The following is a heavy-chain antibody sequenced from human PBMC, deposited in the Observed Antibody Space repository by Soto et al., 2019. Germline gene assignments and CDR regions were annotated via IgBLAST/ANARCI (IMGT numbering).Heavy chain of an antibody. D-gene: IGHD6-19*01. J-gene: IGHJ4*02. CDR3: ARRYNSGWYDY. V-gene: IGHV4-59*01. Sequence: PSETLSLTCTVSGGSISNYYWSWIRQPPGKGLEWIGCVYHSGSTYYNPSLKSRVTISVDTSKNQFSLKLSSVTAADTAVYYCARRYNSGWYDYWDQGTLVAVSS. CDR2: VYHSGST. CDR1: GGSISNYY.